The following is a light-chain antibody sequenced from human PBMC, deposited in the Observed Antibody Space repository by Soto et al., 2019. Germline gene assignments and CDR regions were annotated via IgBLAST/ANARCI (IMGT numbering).Light chain of an antibody. J-gene: IGKJ1*01. V-gene: IGKV1-39*01. CDR3: HQSSSLPWT. CDR1: QNIHDF. CDR2: ATS. Sequence: IQMTQSPSSLSASVGDRVTITCRASQNIHDFLNWYQQRPGKAPNLLIYATSSLQRGVPPRFSGSGSGSHFTLTLSSLEPEDLATYYCHQSSSLPWTFGQGTKLQI.